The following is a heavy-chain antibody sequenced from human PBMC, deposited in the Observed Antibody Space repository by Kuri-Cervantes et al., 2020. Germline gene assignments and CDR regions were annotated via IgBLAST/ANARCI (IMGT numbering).Heavy chain of an antibody. CDR1: GFTFSRYW. CDR2: IKQDGSEK. J-gene: IGHJ6*03. V-gene: IGHV3-7*01. Sequence: GESLKISCAASGFTFSRYWMNWVRQAPGKGLEWVANIKQDGSEKYYVDSVKGRFTISRDNAKNSLYLQMNSLRAEDTAVYYCARDRASSWYYYYMDVWGKGTTVTVSS. D-gene: IGHD6-13*01. CDR3: ARDRASSWYYYYMDV.